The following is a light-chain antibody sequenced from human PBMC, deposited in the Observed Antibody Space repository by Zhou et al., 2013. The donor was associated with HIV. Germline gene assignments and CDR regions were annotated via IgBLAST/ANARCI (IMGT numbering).Light chain of an antibody. CDR3: QQYDDFPXT. CDR2: DAS. J-gene: IGKJ4*01. Sequence: DIQMTQSPSSLSASVGDRVSITCQASQDIRKFLTWYQQKPGKAPKLLIYDASNLETGVPSRFSGSGSGTDFTFSISSLQPEDIATYYCQQYDDFPXTFGGGTKVEIK. V-gene: IGKV1-33*01. CDR1: QDIRKF.